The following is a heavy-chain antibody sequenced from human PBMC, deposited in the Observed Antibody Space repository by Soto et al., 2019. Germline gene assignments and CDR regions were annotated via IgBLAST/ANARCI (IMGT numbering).Heavy chain of an antibody. D-gene: IGHD3-10*01. Sequence: PSQTLSLTCAISGDSVSSNSAAWNWIRQSPSRGLEWLGRTYYRSKWYNDYAVSVKSRITINPDTSKNQFSLQLNSVTPEDTAVYYCARVQYYGSGSYYNHNWFDPWGQGTLVTVSS. J-gene: IGHJ5*02. V-gene: IGHV6-1*01. CDR2: TYYRSKWYN. CDR3: ARVQYYGSGSYYNHNWFDP. CDR1: GDSVSSNSAA.